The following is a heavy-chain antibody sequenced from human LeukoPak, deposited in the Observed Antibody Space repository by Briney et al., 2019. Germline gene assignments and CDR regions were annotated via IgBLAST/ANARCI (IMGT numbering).Heavy chain of an antibody. Sequence: ASVKVSCRASGYTLTGYYMHWVRQAPGQGLEWMGWINPNTGGTEYQQKFQGRVTMTRDTSITTVYMDLSRLTSDDTAVYYCARDCTNGVRRAGYWGQGTLVTVSS. D-gene: IGHD2-8*01. CDR3: ARDCTNGVRRAGY. V-gene: IGHV1-2*02. CDR2: INPNTGGT. CDR1: GYTLTGYY. J-gene: IGHJ4*02.